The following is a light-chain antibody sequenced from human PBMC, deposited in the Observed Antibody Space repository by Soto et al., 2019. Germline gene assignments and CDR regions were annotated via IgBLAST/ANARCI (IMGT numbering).Light chain of an antibody. V-gene: IGLV2-11*01. Sequence: QSVLTQPRSVSGSPGQSVTISCTGTSSNVGGYNFVSWYQQEPGKAPKLMVYDVSKRPSGVPDRFSGSKSGNTASLTISGLQAEDEGDYYCCSYAGSYTLLFGGGTKVTVL. CDR2: DVS. CDR1: SSNVGGYNF. J-gene: IGLJ2*01. CDR3: CSYAGSYTLL.